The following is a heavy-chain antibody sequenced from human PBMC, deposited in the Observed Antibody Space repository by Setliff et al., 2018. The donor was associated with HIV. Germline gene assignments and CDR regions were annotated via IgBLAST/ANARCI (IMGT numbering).Heavy chain of an antibody. CDR3: ARKHLTNAFDY. J-gene: IGHJ4*02. CDR1: NGSISTYY. CDR2: IYYNGRP. V-gene: IGHV4-59*01. D-gene: IGHD3-9*01. Sequence: SETLSLTCTVSNGSISTYYWSWIQQPPGKRLEWIGYIYYNGRPTYNPSLKSRVTMSVDTSENQFSLRLTSVTAADTAVYFCARKHLTNAFDYWGQGTLVTVSS.